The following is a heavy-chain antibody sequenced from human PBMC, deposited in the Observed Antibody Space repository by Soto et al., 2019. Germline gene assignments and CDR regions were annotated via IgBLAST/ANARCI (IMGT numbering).Heavy chain of an antibody. Sequence: VAPLKVSCKASGYSLTSYGISRVRQAPGQGLEWMGWISAYNGNTNYAQKLQGRVTMTTDTSTSTAYMELRSLRSDDTAVYYCARQGRIERGAFDIWGQGTMVTVSS. J-gene: IGHJ3*02. D-gene: IGHD2-15*01. CDR1: GYSLTSYG. CDR3: ARQGRIERGAFDI. V-gene: IGHV1-18*01. CDR2: ISAYNGNT.